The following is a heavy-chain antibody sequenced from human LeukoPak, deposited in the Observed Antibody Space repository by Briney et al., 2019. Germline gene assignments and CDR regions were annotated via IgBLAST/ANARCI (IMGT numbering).Heavy chain of an antibody. CDR2: IFYSGTT. J-gene: IGHJ4*02. Sequence: SETLSLTCTVSGGSISSHFWSWIRQPPGKGLEWIGYIFYSGTTKYNPSLRSRVTISADTSKNQFSLKLSSVTAADTAVYYCARAPRGRILDHWGQGTLVTVSS. CDR1: GGSISSHF. V-gene: IGHV4-59*11. CDR3: ARAPRGRILDH. D-gene: IGHD2/OR15-2a*01.